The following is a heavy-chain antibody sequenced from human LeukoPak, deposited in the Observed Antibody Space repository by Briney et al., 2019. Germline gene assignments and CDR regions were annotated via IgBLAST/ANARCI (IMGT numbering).Heavy chain of an antibody. Sequence: GGSLRLSCAASGFTFSSYGMSWVRQAPGKGLEWVSAISGSGGSTYYADSVKGRLTISRDSSKNTLFLQMNSLRADDTAVYYCARHYYDSSGYYYSLDYWGQGTLVTVSS. J-gene: IGHJ4*02. CDR2: ISGSGGST. CDR1: GFTFSSYG. D-gene: IGHD3-22*01. V-gene: IGHV3-23*01. CDR3: ARHYYDSSGYYYSLDY.